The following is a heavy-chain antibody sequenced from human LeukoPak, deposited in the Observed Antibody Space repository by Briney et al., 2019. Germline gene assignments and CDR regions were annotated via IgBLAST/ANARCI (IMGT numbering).Heavy chain of an antibody. V-gene: IGHV3-21*04. CDR2: ISTDSKFK. D-gene: IGHD6-19*01. Sequence: GGSLRLSCAASEFTFRSFNMVWVRQAPGKGLEWVSSISTDSKFKYYSDSVTGRFTISRDNAKNSLYLQLNSLRAEDTAFYYCAKVRGKYSSHFFFDSWGQGTLVTVSS. CDR1: EFTFRSFN. CDR3: AKVRGKYSSHFFFDS. J-gene: IGHJ4*02.